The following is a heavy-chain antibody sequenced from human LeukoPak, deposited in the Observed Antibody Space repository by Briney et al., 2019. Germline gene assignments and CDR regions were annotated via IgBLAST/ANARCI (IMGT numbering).Heavy chain of an antibody. CDR3: TPAGAYCGGGCYVDY. CDR1: GFTFSNAW. CDR2: IKSKTDGGTT. J-gene: IGHJ4*02. Sequence: PGGSLRLSCAASGFTFSNAWMSWVRQAPGKGLEWVGRIKSKTDGGTTDYAAPVKGRFTISRDDSKNTLYLQMNSLKTEDTAVYYCTPAGAYCGGGCYVDYWGQGTLVTVSS. D-gene: IGHD2-21*02. V-gene: IGHV3-15*01.